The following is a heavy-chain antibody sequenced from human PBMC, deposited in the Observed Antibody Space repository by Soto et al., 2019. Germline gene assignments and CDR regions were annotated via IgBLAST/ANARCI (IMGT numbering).Heavy chain of an antibody. CDR2: SNAANGYT. J-gene: IGHJ6*02. D-gene: IGHD3-16*01. Sequence: ASVKVSCKASGYTFTTYSMHWVRQAPGQRLEWMGWSNAANGYTQYSQDFQGRVTIMRDTSASTAYMELSSLRSEGTAVYYCARDGGSGMDVWGQGTTVTVSS. V-gene: IGHV1-3*02. CDR1: GYTFTTYS. CDR3: ARDGGSGMDV.